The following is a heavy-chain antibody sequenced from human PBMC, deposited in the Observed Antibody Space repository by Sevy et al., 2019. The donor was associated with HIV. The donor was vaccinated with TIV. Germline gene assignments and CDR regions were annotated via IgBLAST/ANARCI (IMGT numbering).Heavy chain of an antibody. V-gene: IGHV1-18*01. D-gene: IGHD6-19*01. CDR3: ARFAVAGTGYYGMDV. J-gene: IGHJ6*02. CDR1: GYTFTSYG. Sequence: ASVKVSCKASGYTFTSYGISWVRQAPGQGLEWMGWISAYNGSTNYAQKLQGRVTMTTDTSTSTAYMELRSLRSDDTAVYYCARFAVAGTGYYGMDVWGQGTTVTVSS. CDR2: ISAYNGST.